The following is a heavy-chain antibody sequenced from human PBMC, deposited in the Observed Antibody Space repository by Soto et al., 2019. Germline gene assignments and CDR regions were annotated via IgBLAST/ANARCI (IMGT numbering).Heavy chain of an antibody. CDR3: ARGRGAYCGGDCPDLDY. CDR1: GGSFSGYY. Sequence: SETLSLTCAVYGGSFSGYYWSWIRQPPGKGLEWIGEINHSGSTNYNPSLKSRVTISVGTSKNQFSLKLSSVTAADTAVYYCARGRGAYCGGDCPDLDYWGQGTLVTVS. J-gene: IGHJ4*02. CDR2: INHSGST. D-gene: IGHD2-21*02. V-gene: IGHV4-34*01.